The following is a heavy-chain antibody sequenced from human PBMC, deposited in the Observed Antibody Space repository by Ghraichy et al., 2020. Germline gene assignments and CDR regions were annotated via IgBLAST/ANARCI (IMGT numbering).Heavy chain of an antibody. CDR3: ARSPFAGFDY. V-gene: IGHV4-59*08. J-gene: IGHJ4*02. D-gene: IGHD2/OR15-2a*01. CDR1: GDSISSYY. Sequence: SETLSLTCTVSGDSISSYYWSWIRQPPGKGLEWIGYIYYSGSTNYNPSLKSRVTISVDTSKNQFSLKLSSVTAADTAVYYCARSPFAGFDYWGQGTLVTVSS. CDR2: IYYSGST.